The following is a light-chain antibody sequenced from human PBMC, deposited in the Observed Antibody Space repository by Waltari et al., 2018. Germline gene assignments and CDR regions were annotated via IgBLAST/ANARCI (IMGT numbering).Light chain of an antibody. V-gene: IGLV2-14*03. Sequence: SAIPQPASVSGSPGQSITISCTGTSSDVGGYNYVSWYQQHPGKAPKLMIYDVSNRPSGVSNRFSGSKSGNTASLTISGLQAEDEADYYCSSYISSSTLELFGGGTSLTVL. CDR1: SSDVGGYNY. CDR3: SSYISSSTLEL. J-gene: IGLJ2*01. CDR2: DVS.